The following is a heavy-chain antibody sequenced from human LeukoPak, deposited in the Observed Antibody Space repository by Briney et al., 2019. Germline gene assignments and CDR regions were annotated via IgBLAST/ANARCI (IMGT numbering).Heavy chain of an antibody. CDR1: GGSISSYY. V-gene: IGHV4-59*01. CDR2: TYYSGST. CDR3: ARVLENEAAAFDY. Sequence: SETLSLTCTVSGGSISSYYWSWIRQPPGKGLEWIGNTYYSGSTNYNPSLKSRVTISVDTSKNQFSLKLSSVTAADTAVYYCARVLENEAAAFDYWGQGTLVTVSS. D-gene: IGHD2-2*01. J-gene: IGHJ4*02.